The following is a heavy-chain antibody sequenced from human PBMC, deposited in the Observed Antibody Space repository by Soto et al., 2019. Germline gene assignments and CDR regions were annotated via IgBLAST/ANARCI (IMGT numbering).Heavy chain of an antibody. D-gene: IGHD3-16*01. CDR3: ARGPPFH. J-gene: IGHJ4*02. CDR2: IYYSGST. CDR1: GGSISSGDYY. Sequence: PAETLSLTCAVSGGSISSGDYYWSWIRQPPGKGLEWIGYIYYSGSTYYNPSLKSRVTISVDRSKNRFSLKLSSVTAADTAVYYCARGPPFHWGQGTLVTVSS. V-gene: IGHV4-30-4*01.